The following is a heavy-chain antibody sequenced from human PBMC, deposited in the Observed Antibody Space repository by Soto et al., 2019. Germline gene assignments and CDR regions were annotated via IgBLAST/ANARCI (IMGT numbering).Heavy chain of an antibody. J-gene: IGHJ5*02. D-gene: IGHD5-12*01. CDR1: GGSISSYY. Sequence: SETLSLTCSVSGGSISSYYWSWIRQPPGKGLEWIGYIYYSGSTNYNPSLKSRVTISVDTSKNQFSLKLSSVTAADTAVYYCARETRIVATRSNWFDPWGQGTLVTVSS. CDR2: IYYSGST. V-gene: IGHV4-59*01. CDR3: ARETRIVATRSNWFDP.